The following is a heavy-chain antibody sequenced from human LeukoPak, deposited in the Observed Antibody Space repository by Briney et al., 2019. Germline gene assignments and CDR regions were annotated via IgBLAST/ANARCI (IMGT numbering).Heavy chain of an antibody. Sequence: PGGSLRLSCAASGFTFGTYAMSWVRQAPGKGLEWVSAISGGGGSAYYADSVKGRFTISRDNSKNTLYLEMNSLRAEDTAVYYCAKVAYTVTTPGAFDIWGQGTMVTVSS. CDR2: ISGGGGSA. V-gene: IGHV3-23*01. J-gene: IGHJ3*02. D-gene: IGHD4-17*01. CDR1: GFTFGTYA. CDR3: AKVAYTVTTPGAFDI.